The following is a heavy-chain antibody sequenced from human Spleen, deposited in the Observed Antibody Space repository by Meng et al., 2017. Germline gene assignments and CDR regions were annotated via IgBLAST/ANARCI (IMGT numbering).Heavy chain of an antibody. CDR3: ARGTPGRSYSDY. CDR1: DYTSASYG. J-gene: IGHJ4*02. D-gene: IGHD3-10*01. Sequence: QVHLVQSGSWLKKPGASVKVSCKASDYTSASYGISWFRQAPGQGLEWMGWFVSNADTYPAQKFQGRVTMTRDTHTSTDFMELRSLRFDDTAVYYCARGTPGRSYSDYWGQGTLVTVSS. V-gene: IGHV1-18*01. CDR2: FVSNADT.